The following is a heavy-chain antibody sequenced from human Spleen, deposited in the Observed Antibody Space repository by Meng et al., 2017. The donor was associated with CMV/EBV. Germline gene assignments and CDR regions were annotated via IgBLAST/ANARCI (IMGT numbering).Heavy chain of an antibody. CDR1: GASIRSYY. D-gene: IGHD6-13*01. V-gene: IGHV4-4*07. CDR2: IYTSGST. Sequence: GRGLCRPPEPLPLTLHVLGASIRSYYWRWIRQPAGKGLEWIGRIYTSGSTNYNPSLKSRVTMSVDTSKNQFSLKLSSVTAADTAVYYCARGGLRYSSSWPFDYWGQGTLVTVSS. J-gene: IGHJ4*02. CDR3: ARGGLRYSSSWPFDY.